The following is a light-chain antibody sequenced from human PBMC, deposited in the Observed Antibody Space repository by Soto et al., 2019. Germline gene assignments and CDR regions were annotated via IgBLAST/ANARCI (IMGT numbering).Light chain of an antibody. CDR2: EGS. CDR3: CSYAGSRV. CDR1: SSDVVSYNL. Sequence: QSALTQPASVSGSPGQSITISCTGTSSDVVSYNLVSWYQQHPGKAPKLMIYEGSKRPSGVSNRFSGSKSGNTASLTISGLQAEDEADYYCCSYAGSRVFGTGTKLTVL. V-gene: IGLV2-23*01. J-gene: IGLJ1*01.